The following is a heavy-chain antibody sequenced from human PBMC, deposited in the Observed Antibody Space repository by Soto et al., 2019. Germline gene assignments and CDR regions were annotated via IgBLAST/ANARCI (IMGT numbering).Heavy chain of an antibody. J-gene: IGHJ4*02. D-gene: IGHD3-22*01. CDR2: TSVYNGNT. V-gene: IGHV1-18*01. Sequence: QVKLVQSGTEVKKPGASIKVSCKASGYSFATSGMTWVRQAPGQGLEWMRWTSVYNGNTNYDQKLQDRVTMTTDTSTTTAYLEVRNLRSDDTAVYYCARAGQYYDASGYADWGQGTLVTVS. CDR3: ARAGQYYDASGYAD. CDR1: GYSFATSG.